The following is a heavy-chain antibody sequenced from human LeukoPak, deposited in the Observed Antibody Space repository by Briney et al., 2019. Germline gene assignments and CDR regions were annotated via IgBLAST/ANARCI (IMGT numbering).Heavy chain of an antibody. CDR2: INHDGTGT. J-gene: IGHJ6*03. Sequence: GGSLRLSCAASGWMHWVRQGPGKGLVWVSGINHDGTGTYYADSVKGRFTISRDNPKNTLYLQMNSLRAEDTAVYYCAKRRGLELLYYYYMDVWGKGTTVTVSS. V-gene: IGHV3-74*01. CDR1: GW. D-gene: IGHD1-7*01. CDR3: AKRRGLELLYYYYMDV.